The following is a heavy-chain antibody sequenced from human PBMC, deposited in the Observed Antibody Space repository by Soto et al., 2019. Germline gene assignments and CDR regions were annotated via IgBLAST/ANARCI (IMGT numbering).Heavy chain of an antibody. V-gene: IGHV4-30-4*01. CDR2: IYYSGTT. CDR1: GGSISSGDYY. Sequence: ASETLSLTCTVSGGSISSGDYYWSWIRQPPGKGLEWIGYIYYSGTTYYNPSLKSRVTISVDTSKNQFSLKLSFVTAADTAVYYCARALIQLRPHYYYGMDVWGQGTTVTVSS. J-gene: IGHJ6*02. CDR3: ARALIQLRPHYYYGMDV. D-gene: IGHD5-18*01.